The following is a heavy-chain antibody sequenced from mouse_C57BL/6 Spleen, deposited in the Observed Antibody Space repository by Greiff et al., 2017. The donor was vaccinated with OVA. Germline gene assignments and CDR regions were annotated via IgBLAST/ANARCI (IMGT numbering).Heavy chain of an antibody. D-gene: IGHD2-5*01. CDR2: IDPSDSYT. J-gene: IGHJ4*01. CDR3: ADSYYSNYWYAMDY. CDR1: GSTFNSYW. Sequence: QVQLQQPGAELVRPGTSVKLSCKASGSTFNSYWMHWVKQRPGQGLEWIGVIDPSDSYTNYNQKFKGKATLTVDTSSSTAYMQLSSLTSEDSAVYYCADSYYSNYWYAMDYWGQGTSVTVSS. V-gene: IGHV1-59*01.